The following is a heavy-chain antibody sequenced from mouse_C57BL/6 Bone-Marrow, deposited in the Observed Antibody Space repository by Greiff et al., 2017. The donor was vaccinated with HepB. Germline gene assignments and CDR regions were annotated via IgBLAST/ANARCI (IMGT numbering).Heavy chain of an antibody. CDR3: ARNDGKYYDMDY. D-gene: IGHD2-3*01. V-gene: IGHV2-9-1*01. Sequence: QVQLQESGPGLVAPSQSLSITCTVSGFSLTSYAISWVRQPPGKGLEWLGVIWTGEGTNYNSALKSRLSISKDNSKSQVFLKMHSLHTDDTARYYCARNDGKYYDMDYWGQGTSVTVSS. CDR1: GFSLTSYA. CDR2: IWTGEGT. J-gene: IGHJ4*01.